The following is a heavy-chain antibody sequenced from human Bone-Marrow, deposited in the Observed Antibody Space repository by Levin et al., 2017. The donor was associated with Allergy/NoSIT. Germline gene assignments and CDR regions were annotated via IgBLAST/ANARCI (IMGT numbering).Heavy chain of an antibody. J-gene: IGHJ2*01. Sequence: GGSLRLSCAASGFTFSSYWMYWVRQAPGKGLVWVSRINNDGSGTSYADSVKGRFTISRDNAKNTQYLQMNSLGAEDTAVSYCARDRGRDYGDVVWYFDLWGRGTLVTVSS. CDR1: GFTFSSYW. D-gene: IGHD4-17*01. CDR3: ARDRGRDYGDVVWYFDL. V-gene: IGHV3-74*01. CDR2: INNDGSGT.